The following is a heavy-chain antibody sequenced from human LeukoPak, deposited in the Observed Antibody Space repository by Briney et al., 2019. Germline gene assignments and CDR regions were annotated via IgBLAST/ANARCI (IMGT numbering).Heavy chain of an antibody. CDR3: AIIGCYRGVCDFDI. Sequence: GGSLRLSCATSGFTFTNYGINWVRRAPGKGLEWLSYVSNSGILYADSVKGRFTISRDNARNSLYLQMNSLRTEDTAVYHCAIIGCYRGVCDFDIWGQGTMVTVSS. V-gene: IGHV3-48*01. D-gene: IGHD2-21*01. CDR2: VSNSGI. J-gene: IGHJ3*02. CDR1: GFTFTNYG.